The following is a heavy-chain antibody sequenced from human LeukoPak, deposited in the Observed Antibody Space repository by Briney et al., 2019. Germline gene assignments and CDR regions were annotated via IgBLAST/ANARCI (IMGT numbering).Heavy chain of an antibody. V-gene: IGHV4-34*01. Sequence: SETLSLTCAVYGGSFSGYYWSWIRQPPGKGLEWIGEINHSGSTNYNPSLKSRVTISVDTSKNQFSLKLSSVTAADTAVYYCARGQGYGGFDYWGQGTLVTVSS. J-gene: IGHJ4*02. CDR2: INHSGST. CDR1: GGSFSGYY. CDR3: ARGQGYGGFDY. D-gene: IGHD5-18*01.